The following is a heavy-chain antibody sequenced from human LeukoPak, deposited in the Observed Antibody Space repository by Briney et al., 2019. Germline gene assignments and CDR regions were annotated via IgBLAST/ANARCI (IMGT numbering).Heavy chain of an antibody. J-gene: IGHJ4*02. CDR1: GYTFTGYY. CDR3: ARAKPGIAVAGTVFFDY. Sequence: GASVTVSCKASGYTFTGYYMHWVRQAPGQGLEWMGWINPNSGGTNYAQKFQGRVTMTRDTSISTAYMELSRPRSEDTAVYYCARAKPGIAVAGTVFFDYWGQGTLVTVSS. D-gene: IGHD6-19*01. CDR2: INPNSGGT. V-gene: IGHV1-2*02.